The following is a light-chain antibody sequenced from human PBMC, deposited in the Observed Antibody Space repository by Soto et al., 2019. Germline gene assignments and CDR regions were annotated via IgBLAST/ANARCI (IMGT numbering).Light chain of an antibody. CDR2: DAS. Sequence: EVVLTQSPATLSLSPGDRATLSCRAGKSVSKFIAWYQHKPGQAHSLLIYDASNRSTGTPARFSGSWSGTDFTLTITSREPEDFAVYYCQHGGRFGQGTKVDIK. CDR3: QHGGR. CDR1: KSVSKF. J-gene: IGKJ1*01. V-gene: IGKV3-11*01.